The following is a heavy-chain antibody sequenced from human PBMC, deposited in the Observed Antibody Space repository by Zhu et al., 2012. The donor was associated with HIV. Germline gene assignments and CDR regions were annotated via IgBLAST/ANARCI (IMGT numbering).Heavy chain of an antibody. V-gene: IGHV4-39*01. Sequence: QVQLEESGPGLVEPSETLSLTCIVSGGSISSSSYYWGWIRQPPGKGLEWIGSIYYGDKTYYNPALKSRLTMSADTPKNQFSLKLRSVTAADTAIYYCARRPNVLRGPSNGFDIWGQGTMVTVSS. CDR2: IYYGDKT. CDR3: ARRPNVLRGPSNGFDI. J-gene: IGHJ3*02. D-gene: IGHD3-10*01. CDR1: GGSISSSSYY.